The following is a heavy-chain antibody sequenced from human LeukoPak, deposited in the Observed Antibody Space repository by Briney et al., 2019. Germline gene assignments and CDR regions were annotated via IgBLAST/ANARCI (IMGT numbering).Heavy chain of an antibody. CDR1: GFTFSSYA. CDR2: TRNKAKSYTT. CDR3: VSAYYYSGMDV. V-gene: IGHV3-72*01. Sequence: GASLRLSCAASGFTFSSYAMSWVRQAPGKGLEWVGRTRNKAKSYTTEYAASVKGRFTISRDDSKNSLYLQMNSLKTEDTAVYYCVSAYYYSGMDVWGQGTTVTVSS. J-gene: IGHJ6*02.